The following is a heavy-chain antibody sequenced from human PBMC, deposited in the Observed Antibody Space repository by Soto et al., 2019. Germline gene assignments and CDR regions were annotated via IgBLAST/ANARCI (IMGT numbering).Heavy chain of an antibody. CDR2: IYWDDDK. Sequence: QITLKESGPTLVKPTQTLTLTCTFSGFSLSTSGVDVGWIRQPPGKALEWLALIYWDDDKRYGPSLKSRLTITKDTSKNQVVLTMTNMDPLDTATYYCAHRRPYSNSPEYFFDYWGQGTLVTVSS. CDR3: AHRRPYSNSPEYFFDY. CDR1: GFSLSTSGVD. J-gene: IGHJ4*02. V-gene: IGHV2-5*05. D-gene: IGHD6-6*01.